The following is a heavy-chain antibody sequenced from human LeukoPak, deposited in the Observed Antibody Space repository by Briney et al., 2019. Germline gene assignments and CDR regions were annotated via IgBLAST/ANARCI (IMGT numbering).Heavy chain of an antibody. V-gene: IGHV3-74*01. CDR2: IISDGRST. CDR3: GREQWLVTWFDP. D-gene: IGHD6-19*01. Sequence: GGSLRLSCAASGFTFSSYWMRWVRQPPGKGLVWVSRIISDGRSTSYAASVKGRFTISRDKAKNPLSLELSSLRAEDTAADHGGREQWLVTWFDPWGQGTLVTVSS. CDR1: GFTFSSYW. J-gene: IGHJ5*02.